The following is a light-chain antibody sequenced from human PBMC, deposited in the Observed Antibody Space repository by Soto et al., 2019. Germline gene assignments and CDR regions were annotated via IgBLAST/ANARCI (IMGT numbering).Light chain of an antibody. J-gene: IGKJ1*01. CDR2: GAS. CDR3: QQYGSSPWT. Sequence: EIVLTQSPGTLSLSPGERATLSCRASQSVSSSYLAWYQQKPGQAPRLLIYGASSRATGIPDRFSGSGSGKDFILSISRLEPEDFAVYYCQQYGSSPWTFGQGTKV. V-gene: IGKV3-20*01. CDR1: QSVSSSY.